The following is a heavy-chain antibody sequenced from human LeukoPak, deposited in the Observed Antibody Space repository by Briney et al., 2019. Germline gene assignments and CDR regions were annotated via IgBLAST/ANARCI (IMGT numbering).Heavy chain of an antibody. V-gene: IGHV3-48*01. CDR3: ARARGGSYRLYYFDY. CDR2: ISSSSSTI. CDR1: GFTFSTYS. Sequence: GGSPRLSCAASGFTFSTYSMNWVRQAPGKGLEWVSYISSSSSTIYYADSVKGRFTISRDNSKNTLYLQMNSLRAEDTAVYYCARARGGSYRLYYFDYWGQGTLVTVSS. D-gene: IGHD3-16*02. J-gene: IGHJ4*02.